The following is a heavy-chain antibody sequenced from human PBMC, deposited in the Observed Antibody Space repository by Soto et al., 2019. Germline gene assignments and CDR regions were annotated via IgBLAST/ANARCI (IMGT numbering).Heavy chain of an antibody. J-gene: IGHJ4*02. CDR2: ISYDGTNK. CDR1: GFTFSGYA. D-gene: IGHD2-15*01. V-gene: IGHV3-30*04. Sequence: GGSLRLSCAASGFTFSGYAMHWVRQAPGKGLEWVAIISYDGTNKYYADSVRGRFTISRDNSKNTLYLQMNSLRVEDTALYYCVKDRGRYCSGGTCYLFDSWGQGALVTVSS. CDR3: VKDRGRYCSGGTCYLFDS.